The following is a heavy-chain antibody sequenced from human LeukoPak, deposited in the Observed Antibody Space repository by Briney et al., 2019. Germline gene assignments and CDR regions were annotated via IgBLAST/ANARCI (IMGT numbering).Heavy chain of an antibody. J-gene: IGHJ4*02. Sequence: PGGSLRLSCAASGFTFSSYWMSWVRQAPGKGLEWVANVKQDGSEKFYVDSVKGRFTIFRDNAKNSLYLQMNSLRAEDTAVYYCARDGDDSNIDYWGQGTLVTVSS. D-gene: IGHD4-11*01. CDR1: GFTFSSYW. CDR3: ARDGDDSNIDY. V-gene: IGHV3-7*05. CDR2: VKQDGSEK.